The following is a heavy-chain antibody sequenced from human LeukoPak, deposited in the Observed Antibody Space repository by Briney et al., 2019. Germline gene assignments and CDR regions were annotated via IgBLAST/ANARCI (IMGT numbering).Heavy chain of an antibody. CDR3: TRPICGGDCYDY. J-gene: IGHJ4*02. D-gene: IGHD2-21*01. V-gene: IGHV3-73*01. Sequence: SGGSLRLSCAASGFTFSGSAMHWVRQASGKGLEWVGRIRSKANSYATAYAASVKGRFTISRDDSKNTAYLQMNSPKTEDTAVYYCTRPICGGDCYDYWGQGTLVTVSS. CDR1: GFTFSGSA. CDR2: IRSKANSYAT.